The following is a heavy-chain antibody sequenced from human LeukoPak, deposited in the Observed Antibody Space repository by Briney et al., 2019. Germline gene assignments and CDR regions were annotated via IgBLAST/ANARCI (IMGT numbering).Heavy chain of an antibody. CDR1: GFSFSSYG. CDR2: IWYDGSNK. V-gene: IGHV3-33*06. Sequence: PGGSLRLSCAASGFSFSSYGMRWVRQAPGKGLEWVAVIWYDGSNKYYADSVKGRVTISRDNSKNTLYLQMNSLRAGDTAVYYCAKDPRSGYFDLWGRGTLVTVSS. J-gene: IGHJ2*01. CDR3: AKDPRSGYFDL.